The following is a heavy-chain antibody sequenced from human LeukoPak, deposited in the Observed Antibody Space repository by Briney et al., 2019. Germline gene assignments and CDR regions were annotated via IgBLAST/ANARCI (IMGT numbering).Heavy chain of an antibody. CDR3: ARDRFSGYLLYYFDY. D-gene: IGHD3-22*01. V-gene: IGHV3-7*01. CDR2: IKQDGSEK. Sequence: GGSLRLSCAAPGFTFSSYWMSWVRQAPGKGLEWVDNIKQDGSEKYYVDSVKGRFTISRDNAKNSLYLQMNSLRAEDTAVYYCARDRFSGYLLYYFDYWGQGTLVTVSS. CDR1: GFTFSSYW. J-gene: IGHJ4*02.